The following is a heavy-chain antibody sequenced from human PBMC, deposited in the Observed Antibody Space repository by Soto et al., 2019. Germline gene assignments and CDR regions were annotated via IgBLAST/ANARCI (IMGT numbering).Heavy chain of an antibody. Sequence: EVQLVESGGGLVKPGGSLRLSCAASGFTFSSHRMNWVRQAPGKGLEWVSSISSSSSYIYYADSVKGRFTISRDNAKNSPNLHMNSLRSEDTAVYYCARGRTGTTIFDYWVQGTLVTVSS. CDR2: ISSSSSYI. V-gene: IGHV3-21*01. CDR1: GFTFSSHR. J-gene: IGHJ4*02. CDR3: ARGRTGTTIFDY. D-gene: IGHD1-1*01.